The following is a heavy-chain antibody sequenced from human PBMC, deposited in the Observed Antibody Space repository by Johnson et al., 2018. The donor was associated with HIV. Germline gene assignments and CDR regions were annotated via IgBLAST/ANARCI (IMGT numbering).Heavy chain of an antibody. CDR2: ISGGGGIT. CDR3: AKDGSGIYSRAFDI. D-gene: IGHD3-10*01. Sequence: EVQLLESGGGLVQPGGSLRLSCAASGFTFSSYAMSWVRQAPGKGLEWVSDISGGGGITYYADSVKGRFTISRDSSKNTLYLQMNSLRAEDTALYYCAKDGSGIYSRAFDIWGQGTMVTVSS. V-gene: IGHV3-23*01. CDR1: GFTFSSYA. J-gene: IGHJ3*02.